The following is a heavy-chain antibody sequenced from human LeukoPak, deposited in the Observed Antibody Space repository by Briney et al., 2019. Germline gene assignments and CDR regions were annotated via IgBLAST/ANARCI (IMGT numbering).Heavy chain of an antibody. Sequence: SETLSLTCTVSGYSINSGYYWGWVRQPPGKGREWIGGIYRGESTFWNSGSTSYNPSLKSRVTISVDTSKNQFSLRLDSVTAAHTAIYSCAISFSGSWYSDAFAIWGQGNMVTVSS. J-gene: IGHJ3*02. CDR1: GYSINSGYY. CDR2: IYRGESTFWNSGST. V-gene: IGHV4-38-2*02. CDR3: AISFSGSWYSDAFAI. D-gene: IGHD6-13*01.